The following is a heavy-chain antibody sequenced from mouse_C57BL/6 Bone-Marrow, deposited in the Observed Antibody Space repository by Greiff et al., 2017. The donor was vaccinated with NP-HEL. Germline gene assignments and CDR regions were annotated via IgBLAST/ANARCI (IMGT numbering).Heavy chain of an antibody. D-gene: IGHD2-4*01. Sequence: EVKVVESGGGLVKPGGSLKLSCAASGFTFSSYAMSWVRQTPEKRLEWVATISDGGSYTYYPDNVKGRFTISRDNAKNNLYLQMSHLKSEDTAMYYCASYYDYDWFAYWGLGTLVTVSA. CDR2: ISDGGSYT. CDR1: GFTFSSYA. CDR3: ASYYDYDWFAY. J-gene: IGHJ3*01. V-gene: IGHV5-4*03.